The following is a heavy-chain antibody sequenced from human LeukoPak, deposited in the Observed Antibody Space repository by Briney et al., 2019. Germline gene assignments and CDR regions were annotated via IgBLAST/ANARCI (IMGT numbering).Heavy chain of an antibody. CDR2: IIPILGTA. D-gene: IGHD6-19*01. J-gene: IGHJ5*02. CDR3: ARDWSQWLVGRIAYLNWFDP. Sequence: SVKVSCKASGGTFSSYAISWVRQAPGQGLEWMGGIIPILGTANYAQKFQGRVTITTDESTSTAYMELSSLRSEDTAVYYCARDWSQWLVGRIAYLNWFDPWGQGTLVTVSS. CDR1: GGTFSSYA. V-gene: IGHV1-69*05.